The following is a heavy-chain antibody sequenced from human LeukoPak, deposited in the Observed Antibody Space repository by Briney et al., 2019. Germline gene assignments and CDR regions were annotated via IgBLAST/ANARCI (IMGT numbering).Heavy chain of an antibody. CDR2: MNPNSGNA. J-gene: IGHJ6*03. D-gene: IGHD4-11*01. CDR3: ARNYDYYYYMDV. V-gene: IGHV1-8*01. Sequence: ASVKVSCKASGYTFTSYGINWVRQATGQGLEWMGWMNPNSGNAGYAQKFQGRVTMTRNTSISTAYMELSSLRSEDTAVYYCARNYDYYYYMDVWGKGTTVTVSS. CDR1: GYTFTSYG.